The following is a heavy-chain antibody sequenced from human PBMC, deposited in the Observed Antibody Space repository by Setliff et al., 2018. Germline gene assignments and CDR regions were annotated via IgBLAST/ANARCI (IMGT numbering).Heavy chain of an antibody. CDR1: GVSIANTASY. CDR3: ARGRFQYVGDSFYFDY. CDR2: VYVGGNT. J-gene: IGHJ4*02. Sequence: SETLSLTCNVSGVSIANTASYWSWIRQPAGKTLEWIGQVYVGGNTNYNPSLKSRVTISGDTSKNQFSLRLQSVTAADTAVYYCARGRFQYVGDSFYFDYWGQGNLVTVSS. D-gene: IGHD4-17*01. V-gene: IGHV4-61*09.